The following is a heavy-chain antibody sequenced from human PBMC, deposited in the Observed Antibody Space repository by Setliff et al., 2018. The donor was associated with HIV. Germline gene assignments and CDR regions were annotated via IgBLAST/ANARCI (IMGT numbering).Heavy chain of an antibody. CDR1: GYTFTGYY. CDR2: INPSSGST. V-gene: IGHV1-46*01. D-gene: IGHD2-15*01. J-gene: IGHJ4*02. CDR3: ARQEGSRWHEDY. Sequence: ASVKVSCKASGYTFTGYYMHWVRQAPGQGLEWMGIINPSSGSTTYAQKFQGRVTMTRDTSTSTVYMELSSLRSEDTAMYYCARQEGSRWHEDYWGQGTLVTVSS.